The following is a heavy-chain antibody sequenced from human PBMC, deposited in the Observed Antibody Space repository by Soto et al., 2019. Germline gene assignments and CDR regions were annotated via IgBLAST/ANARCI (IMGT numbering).Heavy chain of an antibody. J-gene: IGHJ5*02. CDR2: ISAYNGNT. Sequence: QVQLVQSGAEVKKPGASVKVSCKASGYTFTSYGISWVRQAPGQGLEWMGWISAYNGNTNYAQKLQGRVTMTTDTSTSTAYMELRSLRSDDTAVYYCARDSGRYCSSTSCYLFDPWGQGTLVTVSS. CDR1: GYTFTSYG. D-gene: IGHD2-2*01. V-gene: IGHV1-18*01. CDR3: ARDSGRYCSSTSCYLFDP.